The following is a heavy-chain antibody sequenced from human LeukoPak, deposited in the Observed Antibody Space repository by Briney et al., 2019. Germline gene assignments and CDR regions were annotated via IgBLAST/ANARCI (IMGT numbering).Heavy chain of an antibody. CDR1: GYSFTSYW. CDR3: ARLFMVAGMNAFDI. CDR2: IYPGDSDT. D-gene: IGHD6-19*01. J-gene: IGHJ3*02. V-gene: IGHV5-51*01. Sequence: PGGSLRLSCKGSGYSFTSYWIGWVRQMPGKGLEWMGIIYPGDSDTRYSPSFQGQVTISADKSISTAYLQWSSLKASDTAMYYCARLFMVAGMNAFDIWGQGTMVTVSS.